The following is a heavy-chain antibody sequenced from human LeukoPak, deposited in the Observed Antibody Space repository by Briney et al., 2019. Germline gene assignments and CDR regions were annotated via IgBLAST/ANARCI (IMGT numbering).Heavy chain of an antibody. J-gene: IGHJ4*02. CDR1: GYTFTNYC. Sequence: ASVRVSCKASGYTFTNYCMHWVRQAPGHGLEWMGWINPNRGDTNYAQKFQGRVTMTRDTSISTAFMELTRLTSDDTAVYYCTRDLLGSATTPLSDWGQGTLVTVSS. D-gene: IGHD4-17*01. CDR3: TRDLLGSATTPLSD. V-gene: IGHV1-2*02. CDR2: INPNRGDT.